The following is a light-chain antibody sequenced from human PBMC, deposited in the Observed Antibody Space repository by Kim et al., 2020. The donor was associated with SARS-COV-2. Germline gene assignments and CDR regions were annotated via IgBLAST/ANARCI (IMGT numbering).Light chain of an antibody. CDR3: GTWASSRSAWV. J-gene: IGLJ3*02. V-gene: IGLV1-51*01. CDR2: DDN. Sequence: GQKVTICCAGSSSNIGYNYVSWYQQLPGTAPKLLIYDDNKRPSGIPDRFSGSKSGTSATLGITGLQTGDEADYYCGTWASSRSAWVFGGGTQLTVL. CDR1: SSNIGYNY.